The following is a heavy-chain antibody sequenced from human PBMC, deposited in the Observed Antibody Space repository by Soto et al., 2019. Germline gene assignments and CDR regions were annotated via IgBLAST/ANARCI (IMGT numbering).Heavy chain of an antibody. CDR2: IDPSDSYT. CDR1: GYSFTSYW. Sequence: GECLKISCKGSGYSFTSYWISWVRQMPGKGLEWMGRIDPSDSYTNYSPSFQGHVTISADKSISTAYLQWSSLKASDTAMYYCARHPYDSSGSQIGWFDPWGQGTLVTVSS. V-gene: IGHV5-10-1*01. CDR3: ARHPYDSSGSQIGWFDP. D-gene: IGHD3-22*01. J-gene: IGHJ5*02.